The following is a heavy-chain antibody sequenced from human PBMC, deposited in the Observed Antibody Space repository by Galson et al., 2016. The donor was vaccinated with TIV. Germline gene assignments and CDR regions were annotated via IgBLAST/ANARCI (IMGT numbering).Heavy chain of an antibody. Sequence: SLRLSCAASGFTFSIYAMHWVRQAPGKGLEWVGLISYDGSNKWYADSVKGRFTISRDNSKNTLYLQMNSLRVEDTAVYYCARTGANTLYSGGYGDDDGFDFWGQGTMVTVSS. J-gene: IGHJ3*01. D-gene: IGHD1-26*01. CDR2: ISYDGSNK. V-gene: IGHV3-30*03. CDR1: GFTFSIYA. CDR3: ARTGANTLYSGGYGDDDGFDF.